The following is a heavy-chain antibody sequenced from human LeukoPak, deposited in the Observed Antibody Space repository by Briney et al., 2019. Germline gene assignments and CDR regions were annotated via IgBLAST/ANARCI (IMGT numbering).Heavy chain of an antibody. J-gene: IGHJ4*02. CDR2: INPNSGGT. V-gene: IGHV1-2*02. CDR1: GYTFTGYY. Sequence: GASVTVSCMASGYTFTGYYMHWVRQAPGQGLEWMGWINPNSGGTNYAQKFQGRVTMTRDTSISTAYMELSRLRSDDTAVYYCATQGTSSSWSYYFDYWGQGTLVTVSS. D-gene: IGHD6-13*01. CDR3: ATQGTSSSWSYYFDY.